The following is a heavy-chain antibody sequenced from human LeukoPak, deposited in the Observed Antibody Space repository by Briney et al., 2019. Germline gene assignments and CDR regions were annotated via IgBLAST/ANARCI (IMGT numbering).Heavy chain of an antibody. CDR3: ARGDGSHRY. D-gene: IGHD1-26*01. J-gene: IGHJ4*02. V-gene: IGHV4-59*01. CDR2: IDYSGST. Sequence: SETLSLTCTVSGASISTYHWGWIRQPPGKGLEWIGYIDYSGSTNYNPSLKSRLTISIDTSKNQFSLNLRSVTAADTAVYYCARGDGSHRYWGQGTLVIVSS. CDR1: GASISTYH.